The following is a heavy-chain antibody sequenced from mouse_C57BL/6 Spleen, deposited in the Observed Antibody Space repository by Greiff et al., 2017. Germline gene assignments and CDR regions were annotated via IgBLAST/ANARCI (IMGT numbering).Heavy chain of an antibody. CDR1: GYTFTSYW. J-gene: IGHJ1*03. CDR3: ESSEYCDV. V-gene: IGHV1-52*01. Sequence: QVQLQQPGAELVRPGSSVKLSCKASGYTFTSYWMHWVKQRPIQGLEWIGNIDPSDSDTHYNQKFKDKATLTVDTSSSTAYMQLSSLTSEDSAVXYCESSEYCDVWGTGTTVTVSS. D-gene: IGHD1-1*01. CDR2: IDPSDSDT.